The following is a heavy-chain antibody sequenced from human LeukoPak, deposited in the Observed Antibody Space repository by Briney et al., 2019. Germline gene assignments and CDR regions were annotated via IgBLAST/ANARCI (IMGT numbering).Heavy chain of an antibody. CDR2: LSDSGDRT. CDR1: GFTFRTYP. V-gene: IGHV3-23*01. CDR3: VKGGWLDY. D-gene: IGHD6-19*01. J-gene: IGHJ4*02. Sequence: HPGGSLRLSCAASGFTFRTYPMNWVRQAPGKGPEWVSGLSDSGDRTFYADSVKGRFIISRDNSKNTLSLQLNSLTADDTALYYCVKGGWLDYWGQGTLVTVSS.